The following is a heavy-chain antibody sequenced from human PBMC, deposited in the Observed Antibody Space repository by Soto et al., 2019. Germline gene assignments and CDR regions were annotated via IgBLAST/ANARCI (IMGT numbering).Heavy chain of an antibody. CDR1: GGAISSSSFF. CDR2: IYYSGST. V-gene: IGHV4-39*01. J-gene: IGHJ4*02. CDR3: ARLYGGGYYSPDY. Sequence: QVQLQESGPGLVKSSETLSLTCTVSGGAISSSSFFWGWIRQPPGRWLEWIGSIYYSGSTYYNPSLKSRVTMSADTSKNQFSLQLRSVTAADTAVYYCARLYGGGYYSPDYWGQGTLVAVSS. D-gene: IGHD3-3*01.